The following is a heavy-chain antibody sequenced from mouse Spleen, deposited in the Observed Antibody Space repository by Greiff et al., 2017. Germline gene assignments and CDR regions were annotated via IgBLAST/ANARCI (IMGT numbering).Heavy chain of an antibody. CDR2: ISSGGGNT. CDR3: ARLIYYYGSSYVDFDY. J-gene: IGHJ2*01. D-gene: IGHD1-1*01. CDR1: GFPFSSYA. Sequence: EVKLVESGGGLVKLGGSLKLSCAASGFPFSSYAMSWVRQTPEKRLEWVATISSGGGNTYYPDSVKGRFTISRDNAKNTLYLQMSSLKSEDTAMYYCARLIYYYGSSYVDFDYWGQGTTLTVSS. V-gene: IGHV5-9*04.